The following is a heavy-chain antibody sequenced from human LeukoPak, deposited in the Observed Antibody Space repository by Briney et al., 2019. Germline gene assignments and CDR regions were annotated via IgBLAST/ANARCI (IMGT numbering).Heavy chain of an antibody. J-gene: IGHJ4*02. Sequence: GGSLRLSCAGSGFIFRGYWLTWVRQAPGKGLQWVANINPDGSDKYYVDSLKGRFTISRDNAKNSLYLQMNSLRAEDTAVYYCARGLTFGGVIPRGYWGQGTLVTVSS. CDR2: INPDGSDK. V-gene: IGHV3-7*01. CDR3: ARGLTFGGVIPRGY. CDR1: GFIFRGYW. D-gene: IGHD3-16*02.